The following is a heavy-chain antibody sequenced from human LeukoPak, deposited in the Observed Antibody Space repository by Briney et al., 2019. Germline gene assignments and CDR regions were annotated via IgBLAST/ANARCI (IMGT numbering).Heavy chain of an antibody. V-gene: IGHV3-74*01. J-gene: IGHJ6*03. CDR1: GFTFSSYG. Sequence: GGSLRLSCAASGFTFSSYGMHWVRQAPGKGLVWVSHINTDGSSTNYADSVKGRFTISRDNARNTLYLQMNSLRAEDTAVYYCAKVGQESSGYYYYHYYYMDVWGKGTTVTVSS. CDR3: AKVGQESSGYYYYHYYYMDV. CDR2: INTDGSST. D-gene: IGHD3-22*01.